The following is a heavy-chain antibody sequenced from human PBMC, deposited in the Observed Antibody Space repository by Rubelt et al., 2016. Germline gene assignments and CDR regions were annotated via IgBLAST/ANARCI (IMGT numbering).Heavy chain of an antibody. J-gene: IGHJ4*02. D-gene: IGHD2-15*01. V-gene: IGHV3-30*04. Sequence: AASGFTFSSYAMHWVRQAPGKGLEWVAVISYDGSNKYYADSVQDRFTISRDNSKTTLYLQMNSLRAEDTAVDYCARREGYCSGGTCYFDYWGQGTLVTVSS. CDR1: GFTFSSYA. CDR3: ARREGYCSGGTCYFDY. CDR2: ISYDGSNK.